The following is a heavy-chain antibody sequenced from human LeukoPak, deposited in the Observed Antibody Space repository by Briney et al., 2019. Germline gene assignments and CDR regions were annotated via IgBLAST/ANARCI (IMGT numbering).Heavy chain of an antibody. CDR2: MNPNSGNT. D-gene: IGHD6-19*01. J-gene: IGHJ4*02. CDR1: GYTFTSYD. V-gene: IGHV1-8*01. CDR3: ARVVRYSSGPLTDLLPYYFDS. Sequence: ASVKVSCKASGYTFTSYDINWVRQATGQGLEWMGWMNPNSGNTGYAQEFQGRVTISRDTSASTVYMELSSLRSEDMAVYYCARVVRYSSGPLTDLLPYYFDSWGQGTLLTVSS.